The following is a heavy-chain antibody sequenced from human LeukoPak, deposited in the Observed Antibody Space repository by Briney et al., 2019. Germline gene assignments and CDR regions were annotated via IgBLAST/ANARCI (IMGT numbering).Heavy chain of an antibody. J-gene: IGHJ6*04. CDR2: ISSSGSTI. CDR3: AELGITMIGGV. Sequence: GGSLRLSCAASGFTFSSYEMNWDRQAPGKGLERVSYISSSGSTIYYADSVKGRFTISRDNAKNSLYLQMNSLRAEDTAVYYCAELGITMIGGVWGKGTTVTISS. CDR1: GFTFSSYE. D-gene: IGHD3-10*02. V-gene: IGHV3-48*03.